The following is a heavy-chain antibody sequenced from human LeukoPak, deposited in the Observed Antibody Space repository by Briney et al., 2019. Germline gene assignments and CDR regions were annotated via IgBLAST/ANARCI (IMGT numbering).Heavy chain of an antibody. J-gene: IGHJ3*02. CDR3: ARDLSDIVVVVDAFDI. CDR1: GFTFSSYA. V-gene: IGHV3-30-3*01. Sequence: GSLRLSCAASGFTFSSYAMHWVRQAPGKGLGWVAVISYDGSNKYYADSVKGRFTISRDNAKNSLYLQMNSLRAEDTAVYYCARDLSDIVVVVDAFDIWGQGTMVTVSS. D-gene: IGHD2-15*01. CDR2: ISYDGSNK.